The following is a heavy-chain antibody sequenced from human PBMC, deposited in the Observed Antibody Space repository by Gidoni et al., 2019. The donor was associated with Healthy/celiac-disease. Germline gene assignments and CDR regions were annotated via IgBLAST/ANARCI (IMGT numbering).Heavy chain of an antibody. J-gene: IGHJ6*02. D-gene: IGHD6-13*01. V-gene: IGHV1-18*01. CDR1: GYTFTSYG. Sequence: QVQLVQSGAEVKKPGASVKVSCKASGYTFTSYGISWVRQAPGQGLEWMGWISAYNGNTNYAQKLQGRVIMTTDTSTSTAYMELRSLRSDDTAVYYCATSGIAAAASVDYYYGMDVWGQGTTVTVSS. CDR2: ISAYNGNT. CDR3: ATSGIAAAASVDYYYGMDV.